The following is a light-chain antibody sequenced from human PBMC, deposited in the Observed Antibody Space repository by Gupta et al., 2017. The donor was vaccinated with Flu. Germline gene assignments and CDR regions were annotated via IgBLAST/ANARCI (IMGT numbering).Light chain of an antibody. V-gene: IGLV1-47*01. CDR1: SSYIVSNY. J-gene: IGLJ3*02. CDR2: SND. CDR3: AARDDNRDSGV. Sequence: SSYIVSNYLYWYQHLPATAPTLLIYSNDNRPSGIPYRFSASKSGTSGALAISGLRSEDEADYFCAARDDNRDSGVFGGGTKLTVL.